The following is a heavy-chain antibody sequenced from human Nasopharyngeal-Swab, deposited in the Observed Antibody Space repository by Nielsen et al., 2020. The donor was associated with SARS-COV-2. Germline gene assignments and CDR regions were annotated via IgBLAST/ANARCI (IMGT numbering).Heavy chain of an antibody. Sequence: WIRQPPGKGLEWVAVISYDGSNKYYADSVKGRFTISRDNSKNTLYLQMNSLRVEDTAVYYCARDSMGGDGYNYYFDYWGQGTLVTVSS. J-gene: IGHJ4*02. CDR3: ARDSMGGDGYNYYFDY. CDR2: ISYDGSNK. V-gene: IGHV3-30-3*01. D-gene: IGHD5-24*01.